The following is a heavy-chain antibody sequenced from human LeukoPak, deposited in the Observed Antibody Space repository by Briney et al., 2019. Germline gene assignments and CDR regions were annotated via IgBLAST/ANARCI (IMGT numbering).Heavy chain of an antibody. CDR2: ISRSGSTK. Sequence: PGGSLRLSCAASGFTFSDYNMRWIRQAPGKGLEWVSSISRSGSTKYYADSVKGRFTISRDNAMNSLYLQLNSLRPEDTAVYYCVRGGASRPDFWGQGTLVTVSS. CDR3: VRGGASRPDF. V-gene: IGHV3-11*01. J-gene: IGHJ4*02. CDR1: GFTFSDYN. D-gene: IGHD6-6*01.